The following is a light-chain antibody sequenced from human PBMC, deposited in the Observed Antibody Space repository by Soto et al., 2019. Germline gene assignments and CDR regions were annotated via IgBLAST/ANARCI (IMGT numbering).Light chain of an antibody. CDR1: QSVSSSY. V-gene: IGKV3D-20*02. CDR3: QQRSNWPRT. Sequence: EIVLTQTPGTLSLSPGERATLSCRASQSVSSSYLAWYQQKPGQAPRLLIYDASNRATGIPARFSGSGSGTDFTLTISSLEPEDFAVYYCQQRSNWPRTFGQGSMVDVK. CDR2: DAS. J-gene: IGKJ1*01.